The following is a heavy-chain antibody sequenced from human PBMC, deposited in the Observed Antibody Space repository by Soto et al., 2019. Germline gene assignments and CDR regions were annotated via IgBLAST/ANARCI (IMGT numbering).Heavy chain of an antibody. V-gene: IGHV5-10-1*01. CDR2: IDPTDSYT. CDR1: GCRFTTYL. J-gene: IGHJ6*02. Sequence: GEALKISRKGCGCRFTTYLSRLVRQKPGKVREWVGRIDPTDSYTSYSPSFQAHVTISADKAISTAYMQWSSLKASDTAMYYCARRQVGKSHYYGMDVWGQGSTVTLSS. CDR3: ARRQVGKSHYYGMDV.